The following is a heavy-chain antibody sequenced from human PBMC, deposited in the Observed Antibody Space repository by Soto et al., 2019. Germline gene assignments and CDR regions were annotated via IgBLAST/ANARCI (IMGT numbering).Heavy chain of an antibody. CDR2: IYPGDSDT. V-gene: IGHV5-51*01. D-gene: IGHD6-13*01. J-gene: IGHJ6*02. Sequence: GESLKISCKASGYSFTSYWIGWVRQMPGKGLEWMGIIYPGDSDTRYSPSFQGQVTISADKSISTAYLQWSSLKASDTAMYYCARHLYSSSWYHYYGMDVWGQGTTVTVSS. CDR1: GYSFTSYW. CDR3: ARHLYSSSWYHYYGMDV.